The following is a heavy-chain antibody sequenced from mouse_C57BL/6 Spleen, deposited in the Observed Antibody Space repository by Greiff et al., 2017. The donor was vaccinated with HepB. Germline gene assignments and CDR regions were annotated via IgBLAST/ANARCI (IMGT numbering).Heavy chain of an antibody. J-gene: IGHJ4*01. D-gene: IGHD1-1*01. V-gene: IGHV1-72*01. CDR3: ARKITTVVAGDYAMDY. Sequence: VKLQQPGAELVKPGASVKLSCKASGYTFTSYWMHWVKQRPGRGLEWIGRIDPNSGGTKYNEKFKSKATLTVDKPSSTAYMQLSSLTSEDSAVYYCARKITTVVAGDYAMDYWGQGTSVTVSS. CDR1: GYTFTSYW. CDR2: IDPNSGGT.